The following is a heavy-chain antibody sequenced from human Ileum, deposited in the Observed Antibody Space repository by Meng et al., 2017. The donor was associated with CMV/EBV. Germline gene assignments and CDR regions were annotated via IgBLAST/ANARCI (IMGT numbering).Heavy chain of an antibody. CDR2: ISIGGTNT. CDR1: GFTFSSDA. Sequence: AAAGFTFSSDAMSGVRQAPGKGLEWVSSISIGGTNTYYADSVKGRLTISRDDSKNTLYLQLNSLRAEDTAIYYCAKWGTLFGAAATDWGQGTLVTVSS. D-gene: IGHD6-13*01. J-gene: IGHJ4*02. CDR3: AKWGTLFGAAATD. V-gene: IGHV3-23*01.